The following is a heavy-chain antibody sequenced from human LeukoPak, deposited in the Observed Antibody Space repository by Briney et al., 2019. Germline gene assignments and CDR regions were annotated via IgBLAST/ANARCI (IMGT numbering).Heavy chain of an antibody. CDR1: GFTFSSYG. Sequence: PGGSLRLSCAASGFTFSSYGMHWVRQAPGKGLEWVSVIYSGGSTYYADSVKGRFTISRDNSKNTLYLQMNSLRAEDTAVYYCARVIGDYEDYWGQGTLVTVSS. D-gene: IGHD4-17*01. CDR3: ARVIGDYEDY. J-gene: IGHJ4*02. CDR2: IYSGGST. V-gene: IGHV3-66*01.